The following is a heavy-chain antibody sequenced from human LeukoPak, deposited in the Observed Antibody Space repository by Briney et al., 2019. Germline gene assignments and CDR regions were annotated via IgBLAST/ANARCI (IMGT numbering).Heavy chain of an antibody. V-gene: IGHV1-8*01. CDR1: GYTFTSYD. CDR2: MNPNSGNT. CDR3: ARGQPVLVQKLLGVNYYYGMDV. J-gene: IGHJ6*02. D-gene: IGHD6-13*01. Sequence: ASVKVSCKASGYTFTSYDINRVRQATGQGLEWMGWMNPNSGNTGYAQKFQGRVTMTRNTSISTAYMELSSLRSEDTAVYYCARGQPVLVQKLLGVNYYYGMDVWGQGTTVTVSS.